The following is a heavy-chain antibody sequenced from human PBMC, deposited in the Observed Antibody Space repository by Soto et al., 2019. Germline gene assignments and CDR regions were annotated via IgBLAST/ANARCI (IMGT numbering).Heavy chain of an antibody. CDR3: ARESSHVAGWWFDP. CDR1: GYTFTSTG. V-gene: IGHV1-18*01. Sequence: ASVKVSCKASGYTFTSTGISWVRQAPGQGLEWMGWISAYNGNTNYAQKLQGRVTMTTDTSTSTAYMELRSLRSDDTAVYYCARESSHVAGWWFDPWGQGSLVTGSS. CDR2: ISAYNGNT. J-gene: IGHJ5*01. D-gene: IGHD2-15*01.